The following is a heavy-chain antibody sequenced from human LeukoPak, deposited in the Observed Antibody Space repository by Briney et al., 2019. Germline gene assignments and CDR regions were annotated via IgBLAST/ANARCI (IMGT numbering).Heavy chain of an antibody. CDR1: GFTFSSYW. V-gene: IGHV3-23*01. Sequence: GGSLRLSCAASGFTFSSYWMSWVRQAPGKGLEWVSAISGSGGSTYYADSVKGRFTISRDNSKNTLYLQMNSLRAEDTAVYYCAKDPEDCSGGSCYSEYFQHWGQGTLVTVSS. D-gene: IGHD2-15*01. CDR2: ISGSGGST. CDR3: AKDPEDCSGGSCYSEYFQH. J-gene: IGHJ1*01.